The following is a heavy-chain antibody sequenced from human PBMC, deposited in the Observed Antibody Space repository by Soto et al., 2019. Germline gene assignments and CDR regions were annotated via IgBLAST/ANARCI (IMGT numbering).Heavy chain of an antibody. CDR1: GFTFGDYY. V-gene: IGHV3-11*06. Sequence: GVSLGLSCAASGFTFGDYYMSWIRQAPGKGLEWVSYISSSSSYTNYADSVKGRFTISRDNAKNSLYLQMNSLRAEDTAVYYCARDRHRHDYGDYIPDYWGQGTLVTVSS. D-gene: IGHD4-17*01. CDR3: ARDRHRHDYGDYIPDY. CDR2: ISSSSSYT. J-gene: IGHJ4*02.